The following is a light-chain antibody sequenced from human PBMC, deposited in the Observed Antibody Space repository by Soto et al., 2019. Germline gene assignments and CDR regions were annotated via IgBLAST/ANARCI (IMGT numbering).Light chain of an antibody. CDR1: QSVNTN. J-gene: IGKJ1*01. Sequence: EMVMTQSPATLSASPGERATLSCRASQSVNTNLMWYQQKPGQAPRLLIYGASTRATGIPARFSGSGSGTDFTLTSSRLQSEEFAVYYRQQRGQGWTFGQGTKVEIK. CDR3: QQRGQGWT. CDR2: GAS. V-gene: IGKV3-15*01.